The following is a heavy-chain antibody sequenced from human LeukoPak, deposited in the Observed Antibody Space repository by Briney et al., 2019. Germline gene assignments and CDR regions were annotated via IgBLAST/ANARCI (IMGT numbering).Heavy chain of an antibody. D-gene: IGHD2-15*01. J-gene: IGHJ4*02. CDR1: GFTFSSYA. Sequence: GGSLRLSCAASGFTFSSYAMSWVRQAPGKGLEWVSGISGSGGSTYYADSVRGRFTIFRDNSKNTLYLQMNSLRAEDTAVYHCANGWSPDYWGRGTLVTVSS. CDR2: ISGSGGST. CDR3: ANGWSPDY. V-gene: IGHV3-23*01.